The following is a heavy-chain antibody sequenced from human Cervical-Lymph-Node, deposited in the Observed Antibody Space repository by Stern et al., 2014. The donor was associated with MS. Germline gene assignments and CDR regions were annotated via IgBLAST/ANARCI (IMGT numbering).Heavy chain of an antibody. Sequence: VQLVESGGGVVQPGRSLRLSCAASGFSFSRYAMHWVRQAPGKGLEWVALIWYDGSNPYYAASVTGRFTISRANFKNTLYLQVNSLRAEDTAVYYCAITYSNSHYYFDFWGQGTLVTVSS. J-gene: IGHJ4*02. D-gene: IGHD6-13*01. CDR1: GFSFSRYA. V-gene: IGHV3-33*01. CDR2: IWYDGSNP. CDR3: AITYSNSHYYFDF.